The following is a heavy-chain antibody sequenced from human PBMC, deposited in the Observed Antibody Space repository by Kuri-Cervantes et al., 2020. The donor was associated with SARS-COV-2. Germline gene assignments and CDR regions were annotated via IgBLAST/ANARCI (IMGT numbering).Heavy chain of an antibody. V-gene: IGHV3-30*07. CDR2: ISYNGSNK. CDR3: AKNTDMYYDILSRGFDY. D-gene: IGHD3-9*01. CDR1: GFTFSSYA. Sequence: SLIISCAASGFTFSSYAMHWVRQAPGKGLEWVAVISYNGSNKYYADSVKGRFTISRDNSKNSLYLQMNSLKAEDTAVYYCAKNTDMYYDILSRGFDYWGQGTLVTVSS. J-gene: IGHJ4*02.